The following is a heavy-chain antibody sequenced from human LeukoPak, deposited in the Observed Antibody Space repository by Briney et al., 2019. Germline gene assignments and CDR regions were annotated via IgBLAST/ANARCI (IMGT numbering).Heavy chain of an antibody. CDR3: ASYGLTMVRGVIIAPLDY. V-gene: IGHV3-11*01. J-gene: IGHJ4*02. CDR2: ISSSGSTI. D-gene: IGHD3-10*01. CDR1: GFTFSDYY. Sequence: GGSLRLSCAASGFTFSDYYMSWIRQAPGKGLEWVSYISSSGSTIYYADSVKGRFTISRDNAKNSLYLQMNSLRAEDTAVYYCASYGLTMVRGVIIAPLDYWGQGTLVTVSS.